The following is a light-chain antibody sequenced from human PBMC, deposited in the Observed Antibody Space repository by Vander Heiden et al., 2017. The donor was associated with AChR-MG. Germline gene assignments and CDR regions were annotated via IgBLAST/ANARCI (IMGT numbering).Light chain of an antibody. CDR3: QQRYDWPHT. Sequence: EIVLTQSPVTLSLSPGERATLSCRASQRISDYLAWYQQKPGQSPRLLIFDASNRAAGVPPRFSGSGSGTDFSLTISGLESEDFAVYYCQQRYDWPHTFGQGTRLEIK. CDR2: DAS. V-gene: IGKV3-11*01. CDR1: QRISDY. J-gene: IGKJ5*01.